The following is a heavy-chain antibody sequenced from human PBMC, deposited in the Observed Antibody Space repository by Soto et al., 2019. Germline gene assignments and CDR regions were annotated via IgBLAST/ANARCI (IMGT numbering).Heavy chain of an antibody. CDR2: ISSSGSTI. CDR3: ARVPVVAATPFDLFDY. Sequence: PGGSLRLSCAASGFTFSDYYMSWIRQAPGKGLEWVSYISSSGSTIYYADSVKGRFTISRDNAKNSLYLQMNSLRAEDTAVYYCARVPVVAATPFDLFDYWGQGTLVTVSS. CDR1: GFTFSDYY. D-gene: IGHD2-15*01. J-gene: IGHJ4*02. V-gene: IGHV3-11*01.